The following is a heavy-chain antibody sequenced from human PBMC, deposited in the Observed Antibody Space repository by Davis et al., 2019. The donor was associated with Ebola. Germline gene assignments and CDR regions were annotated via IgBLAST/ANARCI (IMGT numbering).Heavy chain of an antibody. V-gene: IGHV3-15*01. Sequence: GESLKISCAASGFTFSNAWMSWVRQAPGKGLEWVGRIKSKTDGGTTDYAAPVKGRFTISRDDSKNTLYLQMNSLKPEDTAVYYCTTAGEFGEPGGYYYYGMDVWGQGTTVTVSS. CDR3: TTAGEFGEPGGYYYYGMDV. D-gene: IGHD3-10*01. CDR1: GFTFSNAW. J-gene: IGHJ6*02. CDR2: IKSKTDGGTT.